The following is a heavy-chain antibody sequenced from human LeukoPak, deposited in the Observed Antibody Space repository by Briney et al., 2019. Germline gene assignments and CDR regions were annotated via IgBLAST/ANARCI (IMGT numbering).Heavy chain of an antibody. CDR2: VYSSGAT. V-gene: IGHV4-4*07. CDR3: ARDHYGSGSYKAYFDY. CDR1: DASVTTYS. J-gene: IGHJ4*01. D-gene: IGHD3-10*01. Sequence: SETLSLICTVSDASVTTYSWSWLRQPAGKGLEWIGRVYSSGATKYNPSLKSRVTTSADTSKNQFSLKLPSVTAADTAVYYCARDHYGSGSYKAYFDYWGHGIQVTVPT.